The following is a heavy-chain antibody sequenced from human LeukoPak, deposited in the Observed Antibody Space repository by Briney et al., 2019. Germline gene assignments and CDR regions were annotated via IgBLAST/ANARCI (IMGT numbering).Heavy chain of an antibody. D-gene: IGHD6-25*01. V-gene: IGHV3-23*01. Sequence: GGSLRLSCAASAFTFNNFAMSWVRQAPGKGLEWVSGISAGGGTTIYVDSVKGRFTTSRDNSKNTLYLQMNSLRAEDTAVYYCARRDGSRSFDYWGQGTLVTVSS. CDR3: ARRDGSRSFDY. CDR2: ISAGGGTT. CDR1: AFTFNNFA. J-gene: IGHJ4*02.